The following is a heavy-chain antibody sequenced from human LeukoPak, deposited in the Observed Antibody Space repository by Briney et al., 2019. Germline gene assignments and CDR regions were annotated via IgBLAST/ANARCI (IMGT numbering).Heavy chain of an antibody. CDR2: IKRDGSEK. D-gene: IGHD6-19*01. CDR3: ARDQVAVPGGDY. CDR1: GCTLSSYW. J-gene: IGHJ4*02. Sequence: GGSLRLSCAASGCTLSSYWMSWVRQAPGKGLEWVANIKRDGSEKYYVDSVKGRFTISRDNAKNSLYLQMNSLRAEDTGVYYCARDQVAVPGGDYWGQGTLVTVSS. V-gene: IGHV3-7*04.